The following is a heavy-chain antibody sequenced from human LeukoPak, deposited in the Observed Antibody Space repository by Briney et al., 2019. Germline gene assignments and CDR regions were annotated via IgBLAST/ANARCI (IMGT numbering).Heavy chain of an antibody. CDR3: ARDQTTYYFDY. CDR1: GFTFSSYS. D-gene: IGHD1-1*01. Sequence: GGSLRLSCAASGFTFSSYSMNWVRQAPGKGLEWVSSISSSSSYIYYADSVKGRFTISRDNAKNSLYLQMNSLRAGDTAVYYCARDQTTYYFDYWGQGTLVTVSS. V-gene: IGHV3-21*01. CDR2: ISSSSSYI. J-gene: IGHJ4*02.